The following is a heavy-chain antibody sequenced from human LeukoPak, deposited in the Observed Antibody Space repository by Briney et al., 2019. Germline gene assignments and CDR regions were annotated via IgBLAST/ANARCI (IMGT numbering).Heavy chain of an antibody. CDR3: ARGGHRVHDYGGNSGDY. Sequence: ASVKVSCKASGYTFSNYGISWVRQAPGQGLEWMGWISGYNGYTHYAQKLQGRVTMNTDTSTSTAYMELRSLRSDDTAVYFCARGGHRVHDYGGNSGDYWGQGTLATVSS. CDR2: ISGYNGYT. J-gene: IGHJ4*02. CDR1: GYTFSNYG. D-gene: IGHD4-23*01. V-gene: IGHV1-18*01.